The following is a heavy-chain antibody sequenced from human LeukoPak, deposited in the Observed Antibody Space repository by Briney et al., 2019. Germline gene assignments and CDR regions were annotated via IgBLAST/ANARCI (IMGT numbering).Heavy chain of an antibody. Sequence: SETLSLTCAVYGGSFSGYYWSWIRQPPGKGLEWIGEINHSGSTNYNPSLKSRVTISVDTSKNQFSLKLSAVTAADTAVYYCARIQYSSGWYVLVIDYWGQGTLVTVSS. V-gene: IGHV4-34*01. CDR1: GGSFSGYY. CDR3: ARIQYSSGWYVLVIDY. CDR2: INHSGST. J-gene: IGHJ4*02. D-gene: IGHD6-19*01.